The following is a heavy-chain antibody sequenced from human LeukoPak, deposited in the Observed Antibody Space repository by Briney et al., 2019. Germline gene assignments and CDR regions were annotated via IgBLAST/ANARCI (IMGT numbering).Heavy chain of an antibody. CDR2: IYTSGST. J-gene: IGHJ3*02. CDR3: ARVGVVEMATMGAFDI. CDR1: GGSISSGSYY. Sequence: SETLSLTCTVSGGSISSGSYYWSWIRQPAGKGLEWIGRIYTSGSTNYNPSLKSRVTISVDTSKNQFSLKLSSVTAADTAVYYCARVGVVEMATMGAFDIWGQGTMVTVSS. V-gene: IGHV4-61*02. D-gene: IGHD5-24*01.